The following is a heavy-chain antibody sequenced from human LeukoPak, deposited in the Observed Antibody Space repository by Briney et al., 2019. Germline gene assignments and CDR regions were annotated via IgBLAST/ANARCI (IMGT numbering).Heavy chain of an antibody. J-gene: IGHJ3*02. Sequence: GASVKVSCKASGGTFSSYAISWVRQAPGQGLEWMGGIIPIFGTANYAQKFQGRVTITTDESTSTAYMELSSLRSEDTAVYYCARQALDSGYDLDAFDIWGQGTMVTVSS. D-gene: IGHD5-12*01. CDR3: ARQALDSGYDLDAFDI. V-gene: IGHV1-69*05. CDR1: GGTFSSYA. CDR2: IIPIFGTA.